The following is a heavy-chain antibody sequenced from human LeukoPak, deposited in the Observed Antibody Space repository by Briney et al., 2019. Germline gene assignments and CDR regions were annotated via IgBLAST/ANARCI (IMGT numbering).Heavy chain of an antibody. CDR2: INPNSGGT. V-gene: IGHV1-2*06. Sequence: ASVKVSCTASGYTFTGYYMHWVRQAPGQGLEWMGRINPNSGGTNYAQKFQGRVTMTRDTSISTAYMELSRLRSDDTAVYYCARVGGLYCSSTSCYSTHPLDYWGQGTLVTVSS. D-gene: IGHD2-2*01. J-gene: IGHJ4*02. CDR1: GYTFTGYY. CDR3: ARVGGLYCSSTSCYSTHPLDY.